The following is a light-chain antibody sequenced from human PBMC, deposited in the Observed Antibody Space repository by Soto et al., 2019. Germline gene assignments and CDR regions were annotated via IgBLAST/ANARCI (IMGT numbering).Light chain of an antibody. J-gene: IGLJ1*01. V-gene: IGLV2-14*01. CDR2: EVS. Sequence: SVLTQPASVSGSPGQSITISCTGTSSDVGDYNYVSWYQQHPGKAPKLMIYEVSNRPSGVSNRFSGSKSGNTASLTISGLQADDEADYYCSSYTSSSILVFGTGTKVTVL. CDR1: SSDVGDYNY. CDR3: SSYTSSSILV.